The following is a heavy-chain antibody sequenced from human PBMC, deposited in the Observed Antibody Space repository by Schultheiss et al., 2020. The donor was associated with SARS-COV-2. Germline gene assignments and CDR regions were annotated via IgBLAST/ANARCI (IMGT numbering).Heavy chain of an antibody. CDR1: GYTFTGYY. D-gene: IGHD6-19*01. J-gene: IGHJ4*02. CDR3: ARGPRSSGWYYFDY. V-gene: IGHV1-2*02. CDR2: INPNSGGT. Sequence: GESLKISCKASGYTFTGYYMHWVRQAPGQGLEWMGWINPNSGGTNYAQKFQGRVTMTRDTSISTAYMELSRLRSDDTAVYYCARGPRSSGWYYFDYWGQGTLVTVSS.